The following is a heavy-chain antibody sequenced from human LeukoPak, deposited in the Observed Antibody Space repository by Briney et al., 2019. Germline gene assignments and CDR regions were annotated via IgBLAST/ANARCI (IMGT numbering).Heavy chain of an antibody. V-gene: IGHV4-59*08. CDR3: ARHRGYCSGSRCYSVWFDP. D-gene: IGHD2-15*01. CDR2: IYHSGST. CDR1: GDSISSYY. Sequence: SETLSLTCTVSGDSISSYYWSWIRQPPGGGLEWVGYIYHSGSTNYNPSLKSRVTISLDTSKNQFSLKLRSVTAADTAVYYCARHRGYCSGSRCYSVWFDPWGQGTLVTVSS. J-gene: IGHJ5*02.